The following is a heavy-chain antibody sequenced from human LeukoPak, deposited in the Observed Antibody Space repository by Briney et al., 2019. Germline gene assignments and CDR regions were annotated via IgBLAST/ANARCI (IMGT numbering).Heavy chain of an antibody. V-gene: IGHV3-30-3*01. Sequence: PGGSLRLSCAASGFTFSNYAMHWVRQAPGQGLEWVAVISYDGSNKYYADSVKGQFTISRDNSKNTFYLEMNSLSAEDTAVYYCARSRGAAGYYWVDYWGQGTLVTVSS. D-gene: IGHD3-22*01. CDR1: GFTFSNYA. CDR2: ISYDGSNK. J-gene: IGHJ4*02. CDR3: ARSRGAAGYYWVDY.